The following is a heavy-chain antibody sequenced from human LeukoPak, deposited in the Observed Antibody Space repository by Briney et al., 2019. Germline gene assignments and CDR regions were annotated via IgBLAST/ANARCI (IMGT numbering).Heavy chain of an antibody. CDR1: GHTLTELS. Sequence: ASVKVSCKVSGHTLTELSMHWVRQAPGKGLEWMGNFDPEDDEKIYAQRFQGRVTMTEDTATDTAYMELSSLRSEDTAVYYCATETAGCSSTSCYLFWGQGTLVTVSS. CDR3: ATETAGCSSTSCYLF. CDR2: FDPEDDEK. J-gene: IGHJ4*02. V-gene: IGHV1-24*01. D-gene: IGHD2-2*01.